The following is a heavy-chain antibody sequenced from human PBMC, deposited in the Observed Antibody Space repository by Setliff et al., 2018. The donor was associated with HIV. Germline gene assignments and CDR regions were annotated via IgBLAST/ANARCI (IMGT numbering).Heavy chain of an antibody. CDR2: MFHSGNT. V-gene: IGHV4-38-2*01. J-gene: IGHJ4*02. CDR1: GYSISNGYY. D-gene: IGHD2-15*01. Sequence: LSETLSLTCAVSGYSISNGYYWGWLRQSPGKGLEWIGSMFHSGNTYYNPSLESRVSMSVDTSTNQVSLQLSSVTAADTAVYFCVGRFGLVQIFYFDYWGQGMLVTVSS. CDR3: VGRFGLVQIFYFDY.